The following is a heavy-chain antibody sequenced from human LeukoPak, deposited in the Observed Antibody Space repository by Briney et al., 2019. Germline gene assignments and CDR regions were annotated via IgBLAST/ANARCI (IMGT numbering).Heavy chain of an antibody. CDR3: AKERRYCSGGSCYSPFDY. V-gene: IGHV3-9*01. CDR1: GFTFDDYA. CDR2: ISWISDSI. D-gene: IGHD2-15*01. Sequence: GRSLRLSCAASGFTFDDYAMHWVRQAPGKGLEWVAGISWISDSIGYADSVKGRFRISRDNAKNSLYLQMNSLRAEDTALYYCAKERRYCSGGSCYSPFDYWGQGTLVTVSS. J-gene: IGHJ4*02.